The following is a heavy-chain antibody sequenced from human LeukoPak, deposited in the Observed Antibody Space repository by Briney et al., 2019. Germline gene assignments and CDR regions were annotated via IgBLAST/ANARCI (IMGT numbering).Heavy chain of an antibody. CDR1: GGSISSSSYY. D-gene: IGHD1-7*01. J-gene: IGHJ3*02. CDR2: IYYSGST. Sequence: PSETLSLTCTVSGGSISSSSYYWGWIRQPRGKGLEWIGSIYYSGSTYYNPSLKSRVTISVDTSKNQFSLKLSSVTAADTAVYYCARRLITGTKADAFDIWGQGTMVTVSS. V-gene: IGHV4-39*01. CDR3: ARRLITGTKADAFDI.